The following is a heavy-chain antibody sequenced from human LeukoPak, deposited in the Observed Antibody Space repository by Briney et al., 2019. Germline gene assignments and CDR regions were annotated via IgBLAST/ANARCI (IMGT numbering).Heavy chain of an antibody. J-gene: IGHJ4*02. CDR3: ARRGRYMVRGSFHFDY. D-gene: IGHD3-10*01. Sequence: SETLSLTCTVSGGSISSYYWSWIRQPPGKGLEWIGYIYYSGSINYNPSLKSRVTISVYTYENQFSVKLSSVTAADTAVYYCARRGRYMVRGSFHFDYWGQGTLVTVSS. V-gene: IGHV4-59*01. CDR1: GGSISSYY. CDR2: IYYSGSI.